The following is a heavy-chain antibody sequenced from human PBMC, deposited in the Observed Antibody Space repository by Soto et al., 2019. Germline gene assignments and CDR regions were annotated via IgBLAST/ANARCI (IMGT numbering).Heavy chain of an antibody. CDR3: ARGVVVPAAMVVDY. V-gene: IGHV1-3*01. Sequence: WASVKVSCKASGYTFTSYAMHWVRQAPGQRLEWMGWINAGNGNTKYSQKFQGRVTITRDTSASTAYMELSSLRSEDTAVYYCARGVVVPAAMVVDYWGQGTLVTVSS. J-gene: IGHJ4*02. D-gene: IGHD2-2*01. CDR2: INAGNGNT. CDR1: GYTFTSYA.